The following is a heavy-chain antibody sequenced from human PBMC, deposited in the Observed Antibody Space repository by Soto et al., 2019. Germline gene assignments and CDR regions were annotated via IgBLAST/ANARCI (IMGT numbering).Heavy chain of an antibody. Sequence: GGSLRLSCAASGFTFSSYAMSWVRQAPGKGLEWVSAISGSGGSTYYADSVKGRFTISRDNSKNTLYLQMNSLRAEDTAVYYCAKDPVQYYSSSWHFDYWGQGTLVTVSS. V-gene: IGHV3-23*01. CDR3: AKDPVQYYSSSWHFDY. CDR2: ISGSGGST. CDR1: GFTFSSYA. D-gene: IGHD6-13*01. J-gene: IGHJ4*02.